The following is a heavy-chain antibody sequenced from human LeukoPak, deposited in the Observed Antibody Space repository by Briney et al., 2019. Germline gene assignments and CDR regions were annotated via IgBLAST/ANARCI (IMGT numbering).Heavy chain of an antibody. D-gene: IGHD1-26*01. CDR3: AKDAYSGSYDY. CDR2: ISYDGSNK. V-gene: IGHV3-30-3*01. J-gene: IGHJ4*02. CDR1: GFTFSSYA. Sequence: PGGSLRLSCAASGFTFSSYAMHWVRQAPGKGLEWVAVISYDGSNKYYADSVKGRFTISRDNSKNTLYLQMNSLRAEDTAVYYCAKDAYSGSYDYWGQGTLVTVSS.